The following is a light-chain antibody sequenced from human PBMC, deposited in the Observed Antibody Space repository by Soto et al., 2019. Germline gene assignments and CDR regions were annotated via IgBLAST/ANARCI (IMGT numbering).Light chain of an antibody. J-gene: IGLJ1*01. Sequence: QSALTQHPSATGSPGQSATISCTGTSSDVGGYNYVSWYHQHPGKAPKLMIYEVSKRPSGVPDRFSGSKSGNTASLTVSGLQAEDEADYYCSSYAGSNNYVFGTGTKVTVL. CDR1: SSDVGGYNY. V-gene: IGLV2-8*01. CDR2: EVS. CDR3: SSYAGSNNYV.